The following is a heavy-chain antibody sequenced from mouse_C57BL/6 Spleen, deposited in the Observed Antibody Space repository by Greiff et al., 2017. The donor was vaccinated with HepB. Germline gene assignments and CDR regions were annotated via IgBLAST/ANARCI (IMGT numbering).Heavy chain of an antibody. J-gene: IGHJ4*01. CDR3: TTWSGNAMDY. CDR1: GFNIKDDY. Sequence: EVKLLESGAELVRPGASVKLSCTASGFNIKDDYMHWVKQRPEQGLEWIGWMDPENGDTEYASKFQGKATITADTSSNTAYLQLSSLTSEDTAVYYCTTWSGNAMDYWGQGTSVTVSS. V-gene: IGHV14-4*01. CDR2: MDPENGDT. D-gene: IGHD1-1*01.